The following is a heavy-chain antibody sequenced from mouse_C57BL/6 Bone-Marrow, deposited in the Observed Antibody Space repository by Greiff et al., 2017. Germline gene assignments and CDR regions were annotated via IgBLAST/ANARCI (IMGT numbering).Heavy chain of an antibody. CDR3: AREVYYGNSYWYFDV. J-gene: IGHJ1*03. V-gene: IGHV1-19*01. Sequence: VQLQQSGPVLVKPGASVKMSCKASGYTFTDYYMNWVKQSHGKSLEWIGVINPYNGGTSYNQKFKGKATLTVDKSSSTAYMELNSLTSEDSAVYYCAREVYYGNSYWYFDVWGTGTTVTVSS. CDR2: INPYNGGT. CDR1: GYTFTDYY. D-gene: IGHD2-1*01.